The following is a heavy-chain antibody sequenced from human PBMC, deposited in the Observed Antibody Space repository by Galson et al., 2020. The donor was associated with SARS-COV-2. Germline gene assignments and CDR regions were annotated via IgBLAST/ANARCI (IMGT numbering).Heavy chain of an antibody. Sequence: ASVKVSCKASGYTFTSYGLTWVRQAPGQGLEWMGWLSGYNGNANYAQKFQGRVTMTTDTSTSTAYMELRSLRSDDTAVYYCARVYSRSLDYWGQGTLVTVSS. J-gene: IGHJ4*02. CDR3: ARVYSRSLDY. V-gene: IGHV1-18*01. D-gene: IGHD6-13*01. CDR1: GYTFTSYG. CDR2: LSGYNGNA.